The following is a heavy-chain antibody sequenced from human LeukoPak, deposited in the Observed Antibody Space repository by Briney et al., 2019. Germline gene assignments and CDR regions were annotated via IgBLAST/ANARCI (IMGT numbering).Heavy chain of an antibody. CDR3: GRLTPGQRCLFY. D-gene: IGHD6-25*01. V-gene: IGHV3-7*01. CDR1: GFTFSSSW. J-gene: IGHJ4*02. Sequence: GGSLRLSCAASGFTFSSSWMSWVRQAPGKGLEWVANIKEDGSETYYVDSVKGRFTISRDNAQNSLYLQMNSLRAEDAAVYYCGRLTPGQRCLFYWGQGTLVTVSS. CDR2: IKEDGSET.